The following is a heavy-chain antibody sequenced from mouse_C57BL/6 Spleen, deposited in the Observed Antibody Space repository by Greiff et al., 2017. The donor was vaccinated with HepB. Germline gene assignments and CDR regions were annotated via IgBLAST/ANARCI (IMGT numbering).Heavy chain of an antibody. CDR3: ARSDYHFDY. Sequence: QVQLQQSGPELVKPGASVKISCKASGYAFSSSWMNWVKQRPGKGLEWIGRIYPGDGDTNYNGKFKGKATLTADKSSSTAYMQLSSLTSEDSAVYFCARSDYHFDYWGQGTTLTVSS. CDR1: GYAFSSSW. J-gene: IGHJ2*01. CDR2: IYPGDGDT. V-gene: IGHV1-82*01. D-gene: IGHD5-5*01.